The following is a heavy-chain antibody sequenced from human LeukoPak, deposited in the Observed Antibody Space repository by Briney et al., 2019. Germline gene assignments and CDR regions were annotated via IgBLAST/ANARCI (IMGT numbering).Heavy chain of an antibody. J-gene: IGHJ4*02. CDR3: ARDDYGGNLGLDY. D-gene: IGHD4-17*01. V-gene: IGHV3-66*01. Sequence: GGSLRLSCAAPGFTVSSNYMSWVRQAPGKGLEWVSVIYSGGSTYYADSVKGRFTISRDNSKNTLYLQMNSLRAEDTAVYYCARDDYGGNLGLDYWGQGTLVTVSS. CDR1: GFTVSSNY. CDR2: IYSGGST.